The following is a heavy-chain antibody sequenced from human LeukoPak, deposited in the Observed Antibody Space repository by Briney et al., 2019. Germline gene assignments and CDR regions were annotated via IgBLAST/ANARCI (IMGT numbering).Heavy chain of an antibody. V-gene: IGHV3-74*01. Sequence: GGSLRLSCAASGFTFSSYWMHWVRQAPGKGLVWVSRINSDGSSTSYADSVKGRFTISRDDAKNTLYLQMNSLRAEDTAVYYCARGATYYYDSSGYYFYWGQGTLVTVSS. D-gene: IGHD3-22*01. CDR3: ARGATYYYDSSGYYFY. CDR2: INSDGSST. J-gene: IGHJ4*02. CDR1: GFTFSSYW.